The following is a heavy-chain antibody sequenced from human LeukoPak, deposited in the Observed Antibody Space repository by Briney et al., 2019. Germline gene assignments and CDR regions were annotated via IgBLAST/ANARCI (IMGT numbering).Heavy chain of an antibody. D-gene: IGHD1-20*01. CDR1: GYTFTGYY. V-gene: IGHV1-24*01. J-gene: IGHJ6*03. Sequence: ASVKVSCKASGYTFTGYYMHWVRQAPGKGLEWMGGFDPEDGETIYAQKFQGRVTMTEDTSTDTAYMELSSLRSEDTAVYYCATMRVNWNPGSYYYYMDVWGKGTTVTVSS. CDR2: FDPEDGET. CDR3: ATMRVNWNPGSYYYYMDV.